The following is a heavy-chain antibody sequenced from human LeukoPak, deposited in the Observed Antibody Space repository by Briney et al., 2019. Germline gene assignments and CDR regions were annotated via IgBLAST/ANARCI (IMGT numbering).Heavy chain of an antibody. CDR3: ANLGTTVTTKDAFDI. Sequence: RPGGSLRLSCAASGFTFSSYGMHWVRQAPGKGLEWVAVISYDGSNKYYADSVKGRFTSSRDNSKNTLYLQMNSLRAEDTAVYYCANLGTTVTTKDAFDIWGQGTMVTVSS. CDR1: GFTFSSYG. D-gene: IGHD4-17*01. J-gene: IGHJ3*02. V-gene: IGHV3-30*18. CDR2: ISYDGSNK.